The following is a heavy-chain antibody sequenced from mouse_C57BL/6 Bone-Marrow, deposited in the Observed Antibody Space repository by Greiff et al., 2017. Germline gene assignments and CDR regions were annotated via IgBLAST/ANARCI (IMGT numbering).Heavy chain of an antibody. V-gene: IGHV1-55*01. CDR1: GYTFTSYW. CDR3: ASGAAISYYYGSSRYYFDY. CDR2: IYPGSGST. Sequence: QVQLQQPGAELVKPGASVKMSCKASGYTFTSYWITWVKQRPGQGLEWIGDIYPGSGSTNYNEKFKSKATLTVDTSSSTAYMQISSLTSEDSAVYYCASGAAISYYYGSSRYYFDYWGQGTTGTVAS. J-gene: IGHJ2*01. D-gene: IGHD1-1*01.